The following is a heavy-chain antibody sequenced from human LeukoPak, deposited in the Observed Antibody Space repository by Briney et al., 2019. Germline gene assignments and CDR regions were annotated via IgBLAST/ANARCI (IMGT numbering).Heavy chain of an antibody. D-gene: IGHD2-15*01. CDR3: AKWGCSGSSCYPFAY. V-gene: IGHV3-23*01. J-gene: IGHJ4*02. CDR2: ISGSGGST. Sequence: GGTLRLSCAASGFTFSSHGMSWVRQAPGKGLEWVSAISGSGGSTYYADSVKGRFTISRDTSKNTLYLQMNSLRAEDTAVYYCAKWGCSGSSCYPFAYWGQGTRVTVSS. CDR1: GFTFSSHG.